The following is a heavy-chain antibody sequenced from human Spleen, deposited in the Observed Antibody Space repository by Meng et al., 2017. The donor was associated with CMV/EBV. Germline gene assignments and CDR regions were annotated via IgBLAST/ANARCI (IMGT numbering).Heavy chain of an antibody. J-gene: IGHJ4*02. Sequence: GSLRLSCTVSGGSISSNNYYWAWIRQPPGKGLEWIGSMYYSGSTYYNPSLKSRVTISVDTSKNQFSLKLTSVTAADTAVYYCERVGEAAAAGTNSDYWGQGTLVTVSS. CDR2: MYYSGST. V-gene: IGHV4-39*07. CDR1: GGSISSNNYY. D-gene: IGHD6-13*01. CDR3: ERVGEAAAAGTNSDY.